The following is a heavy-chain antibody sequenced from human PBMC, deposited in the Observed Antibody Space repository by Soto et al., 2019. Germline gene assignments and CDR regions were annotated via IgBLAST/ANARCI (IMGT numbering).Heavy chain of an antibody. CDR2: IYWDDDK. CDR1: GFSFTTDGMG. D-gene: IGHD1-7*01. J-gene: IGHJ4*02. CDR3: AHVYWAASGTRYYFDY. V-gene: IGHV2-5*02. Sequence: QITLKESGPTLVKPTQTLTLTCTFSGFSFTTDGMGVGWIRQPPGKALEWLALIYWDDDKRFSPSLKSRLTSTKDASRNQVVITLTNMDPADTATYYCAHVYWAASGTRYYFDYWGQGTLVTVSS.